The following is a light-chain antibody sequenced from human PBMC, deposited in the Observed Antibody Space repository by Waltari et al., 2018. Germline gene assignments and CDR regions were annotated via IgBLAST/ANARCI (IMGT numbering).Light chain of an antibody. Sequence: DIQITPSPSSLSAAVGDRVTITCRASQTITRYLNWYQQKPGKAPKLLIYGISNLHSGVPSRFSGSGSGTDFTLTISSLQPEDFATYYCQQSTSIPLTFGGGTKVDIK. CDR3: QQSTSIPLT. CDR2: GIS. J-gene: IGKJ4*01. CDR1: QTITRY. V-gene: IGKV1-39*01.